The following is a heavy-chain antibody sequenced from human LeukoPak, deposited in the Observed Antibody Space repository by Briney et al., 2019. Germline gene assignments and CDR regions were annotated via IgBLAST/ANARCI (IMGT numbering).Heavy chain of an antibody. CDR3: AAGRMDDYGDYDTSDEYNWFDP. D-gene: IGHD4-17*01. CDR2: ISSSGGST. CDR1: GFTFSSYA. J-gene: IGHJ5*02. V-gene: IGHV3-23*01. Sequence: GGSLRLSCAASGFTFSSYAMSWVRQAPGKGLEWVSAISSSGGSTYYADSVKGRFTISRDNSKNTLYLQMNSLRAEDTAVYYCAAGRMDDYGDYDTSDEYNWFDPWGQGTLVTVSS.